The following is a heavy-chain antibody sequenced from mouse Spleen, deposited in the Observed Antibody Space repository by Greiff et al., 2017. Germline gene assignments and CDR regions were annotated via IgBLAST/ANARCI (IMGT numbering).Heavy chain of an antibody. CDR3: ARGYYGSSSWFAY. CDR2: IYPSDSET. V-gene: IGHV1-61*01. D-gene: IGHD1-1*01. CDR1: GYTFTSYW. Sequence: QVQLKQSGAELVRPGSSVKLSCKASGYTFTSYWMDWVKQRPGQGLEWIGNIYPSDSETHYNQKFKDKATLTVDKSSSTAYMQLSSLTSEDSAVYYCARGYYGSSSWFAYWGQGTLVTVSA. J-gene: IGHJ3*01.